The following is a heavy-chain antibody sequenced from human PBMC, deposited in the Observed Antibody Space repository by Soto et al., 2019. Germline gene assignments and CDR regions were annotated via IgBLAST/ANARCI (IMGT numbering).Heavy chain of an antibody. J-gene: IGHJ4*02. V-gene: IGHV3-23*01. D-gene: IGHD3-9*01. CDR3: AKSLAPLRYFDWFSNFDY. CDR2: ISGSGGST. Sequence: LRLSCAASGFTFSSYAMSWVRQAPGKGLEWVSAISGSGGSTYYADSVKGRFTISRDNSKNTLYLQMNSLRAEDTAVYYCAKSLAPLRYFDWFSNFDYWGQGTLVTVSS. CDR1: GFTFSSYA.